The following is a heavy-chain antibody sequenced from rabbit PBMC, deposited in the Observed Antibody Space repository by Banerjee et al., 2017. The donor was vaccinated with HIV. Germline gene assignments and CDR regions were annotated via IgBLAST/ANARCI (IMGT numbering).Heavy chain of an antibody. V-gene: IGHV1S45*01. Sequence: QEQLEESGGDLVKPEGSLTLTCTASGFSFSSSYWICWVRQAPGKGLEWIACIYGGSSGSTYYASWAKGRFTISKTSSTTVTLQMTSLTAADTATYFCARTTSGPNYNFWGQGTLVTVS. CDR2: IYGGSSGST. D-gene: IGHD1-1*01. J-gene: IGHJ3*01. CDR1: GFSFSSSYW. CDR3: ARTTSGPNYNF.